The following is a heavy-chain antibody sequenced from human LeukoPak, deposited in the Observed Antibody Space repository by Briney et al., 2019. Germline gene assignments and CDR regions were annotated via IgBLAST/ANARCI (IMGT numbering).Heavy chain of an antibody. Sequence: SETLSLTCTVSGGSISSSTYYWGRIRRPPGKGLEWIGSIYYSGSTYYSPSLKSRVTVSVATSKNQFSLNLSSVTAADTAVYYCVRGSTLRHYQYWGQGTLVTVSS. CDR2: IYYSGST. V-gene: IGHV4-39*01. CDR3: VRGSTLRHYQY. CDR1: GGSISSSTYY. D-gene: IGHD3-16*01. J-gene: IGHJ4*02.